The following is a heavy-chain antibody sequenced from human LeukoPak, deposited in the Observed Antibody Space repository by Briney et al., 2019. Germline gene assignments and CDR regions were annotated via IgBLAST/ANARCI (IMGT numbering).Heavy chain of an antibody. D-gene: IGHD1-26*01. CDR3: ARDRSYYVPYYYYGMDV. CDR1: GGTFSNYA. J-gene: IGHJ6*02. Sequence: GASVKVSCKASGGTFSNYAISWVRQAPGQGLEWMGGIIPIFGTANYAQKFQGRVTITADESTSTAYMELSSLRSEDTAVYYCARDRSYYVPYYYYGMDVWGQGTTVTVSS. V-gene: IGHV1-69*13. CDR2: IIPIFGTA.